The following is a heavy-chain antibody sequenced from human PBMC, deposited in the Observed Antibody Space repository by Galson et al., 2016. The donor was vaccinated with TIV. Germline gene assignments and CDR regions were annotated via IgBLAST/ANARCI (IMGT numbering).Heavy chain of an antibody. Sequence: SLRLSCAASGFTFSSYGMSWVRQTPGKGLEWVSSISRGSNFIFYADSLKGRFAISRDDAENSLLLDMNSLRADDTAVYYCARDYDFWSGHSWGYWGQGTLVTVSS. CDR2: ISRGSNFI. CDR3: ARDYDFWSGHSWGY. D-gene: IGHD3-3*01. V-gene: IGHV3-21*06. J-gene: IGHJ4*02. CDR1: GFTFSSYG.